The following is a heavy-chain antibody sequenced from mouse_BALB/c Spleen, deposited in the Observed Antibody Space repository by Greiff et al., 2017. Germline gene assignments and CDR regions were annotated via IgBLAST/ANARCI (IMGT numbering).Heavy chain of an antibody. V-gene: IGHV5-17*02. D-gene: IGHD1-1*01. Sequence: EVQLVESGGGLVQPGGSRKLSCAASGFTFSSYGMHWVRQAPEKGLEWVAYISSGSSTIYYADTVKGRFIISRDNPNNTLFLQMTSLRSEDTAMYYCASSYNYDSSYGAMDYWGQGTSVTVSS. J-gene: IGHJ4*01. CDR2: ISSGSSTI. CDR1: GFTFSSYG. CDR3: ASSYNYDSSYGAMDY.